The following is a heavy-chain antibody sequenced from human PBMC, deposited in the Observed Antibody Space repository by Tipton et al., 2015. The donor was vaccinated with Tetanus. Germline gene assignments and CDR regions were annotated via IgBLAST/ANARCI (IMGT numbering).Heavy chain of an antibody. V-gene: IGHV3-11*01. CDR3: ARDNYDSKDFSDY. CDR2: ISASGHSI. Sequence: SLRLSCAASGFSLSDYWMSWIRQTPGKGLEWVAYISASGHSIFYTDSVKGRFTISTDNTKNHLYLQMNSLRVEDTGLYFCARDNYDSKDFSDYWGQGTLITVSS. D-gene: IGHD3-3*01. CDR1: GFSLSDYW. J-gene: IGHJ4*02.